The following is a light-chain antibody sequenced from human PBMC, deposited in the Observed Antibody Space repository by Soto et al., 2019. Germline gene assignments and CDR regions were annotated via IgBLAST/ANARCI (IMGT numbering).Light chain of an antibody. Sequence: QSVLTQPASVSGSPGQPLTISCTGTSSDVGGYNYVSWYQQHSGKAPKLMIYEVSSRPSGVSNRFSGSKSGNTASLTISGLQAEDEADYYCSSYTSSSTPYVFGTGTKVTVL. CDR3: SSYTSSSTPYV. V-gene: IGLV2-14*01. J-gene: IGLJ1*01. CDR2: EVS. CDR1: SSDVGGYNY.